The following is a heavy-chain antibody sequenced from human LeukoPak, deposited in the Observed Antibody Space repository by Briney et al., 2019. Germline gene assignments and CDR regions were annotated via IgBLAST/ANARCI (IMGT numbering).Heavy chain of an antibody. CDR2: IVVGSGNT. J-gene: IGHJ6*02. Sequence: SVKVSCKASGFTFTSSAMQWVRQARGQRLEWIGWIVVGSGNTNYAQKFQERVTITRDMSTSTAYMELSSLRSEDTAVYYCAATRYDISTGYYPDYGMDVWGQGTTVTVSS. D-gene: IGHD3-9*01. V-gene: IGHV1-58*02. CDR1: GFTFTSSA. CDR3: AATRYDISTGYYPDYGMDV.